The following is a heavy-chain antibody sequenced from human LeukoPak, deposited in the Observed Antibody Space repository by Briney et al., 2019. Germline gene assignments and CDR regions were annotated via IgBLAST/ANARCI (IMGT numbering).Heavy chain of an antibody. CDR2: ISYDGSNK. D-gene: IGHD6-13*01. Sequence: GGSLRLSCAASGFTFSSYAMHWVRQAPGKGLEWVAVISYDGSNKYYADSVKGRFTISRDNSKNTLYLQMNSLRAEDTAVYYCARVSIAAAGTAWGQGTLVTVSS. V-gene: IGHV3-30*04. CDR1: GFTFSSYA. J-gene: IGHJ5*02. CDR3: ARVSIAAAGTA.